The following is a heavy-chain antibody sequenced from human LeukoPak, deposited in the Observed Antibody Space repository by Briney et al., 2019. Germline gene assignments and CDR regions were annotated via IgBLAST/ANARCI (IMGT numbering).Heavy chain of an antibody. D-gene: IGHD3-10*01. V-gene: IGHV4-34*01. Sequence: NPSETLSLTCAVYGGSFSGYYWSWIRQPPGKGLEWIGEINHSGSTNYNPSLKSRVTISVDTSKNQFSLKLSSVTAADTAVYYCARIDYGSDPNRYYFDYWGQGTLVTVSS. CDR2: INHSGST. CDR3: ARIDYGSDPNRYYFDY. J-gene: IGHJ4*02. CDR1: GGSFSGYY.